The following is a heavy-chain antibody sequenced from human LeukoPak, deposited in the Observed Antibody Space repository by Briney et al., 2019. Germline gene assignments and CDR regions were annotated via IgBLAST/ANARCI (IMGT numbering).Heavy chain of an antibody. CDR2: IWYDGSNK. J-gene: IGHJ4*02. CDR3: ARDGEAVAGTVDY. V-gene: IGHV3-33*01. Sequence: GGSLRLSCAASGFAFSTYGMHWVRQAPGKGLEWVAVIWYDGSNKYYADSVKGRFTISRDNSKNTLYLQMNSLRAEDTAVYSCARDGEAVAGTVDYWGQGTLVTVSS. D-gene: IGHD6-19*01. CDR1: GFAFSTYG.